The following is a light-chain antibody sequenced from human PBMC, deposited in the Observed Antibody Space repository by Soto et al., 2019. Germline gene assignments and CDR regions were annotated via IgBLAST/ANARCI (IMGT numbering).Light chain of an antibody. CDR3: FSYTSSTAYV. CDR1: SSDVGGYKY. Sequence: QSVLTQPASVSGSPGQSITISCTGTSSDVGGYKYVSWYQLHPGKAPKLMIYEVSNRPSGISNRFSASKSGNTASLTISGLQAEDEADYYCFSYTSSTAYVLGTGTKVTVL. V-gene: IGLV2-14*01. J-gene: IGLJ1*01. CDR2: EVS.